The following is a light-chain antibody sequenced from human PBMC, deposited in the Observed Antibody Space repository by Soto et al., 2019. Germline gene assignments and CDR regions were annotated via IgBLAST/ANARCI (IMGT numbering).Light chain of an antibody. Sequence: EIVLTQSPATLSLSPGERATLSCRASRSVSSYLAWYQQKPGQTPRLLIHDASNRATGIPVRFSGSGSGTDFTLTISSLEPEDFAGYYCQQRTNWPSSTFGQGTRLEIK. V-gene: IGKV3-11*01. CDR1: RSVSSY. CDR3: QQRTNWPSST. J-gene: IGKJ5*01. CDR2: DAS.